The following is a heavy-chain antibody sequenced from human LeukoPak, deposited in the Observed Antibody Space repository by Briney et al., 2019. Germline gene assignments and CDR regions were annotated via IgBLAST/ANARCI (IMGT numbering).Heavy chain of an antibody. V-gene: IGHV3-9*03. CDR2: ISWNSGSI. D-gene: IGHD3-22*01. CDR1: GFTFDDYA. J-gene: IGHJ5*02. Sequence: GGSLRLSCAASGFTFDDYAMHWVRQAPGKGLEWVSGISWNSGSIGYADSVKGRFTISRDNAKNSLYLQMNSLRAEDMALYYCAKDNLKYYDSSGYSAWGQGTLVTVSS. CDR3: AKDNLKYYDSSGYSA.